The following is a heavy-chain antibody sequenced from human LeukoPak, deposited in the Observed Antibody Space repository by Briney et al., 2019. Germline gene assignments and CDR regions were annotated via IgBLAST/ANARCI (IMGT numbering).Heavy chain of an antibody. J-gene: IGHJ4*02. V-gene: IGHV3-53*01. CDR1: GFTVSSYY. Sequence: GGSLRLSCAASGFTVSSYYMSWVRQAPGKGLEWVSVIYSGGSTYYADSVKGRFTISRDNSKNTVFLQMNSLRAEDTAVYYCARGAGGFSSAWGPDYWGQGTLVTVSS. CDR2: IYSGGST. CDR3: ARGAGGFSSAWGPDY. D-gene: IGHD6-25*01.